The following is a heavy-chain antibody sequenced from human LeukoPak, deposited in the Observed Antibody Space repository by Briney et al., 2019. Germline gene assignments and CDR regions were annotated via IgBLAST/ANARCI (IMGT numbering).Heavy chain of an antibody. V-gene: IGHV4-30-4*08. CDR1: GGSISSSSYY. CDR3: ARALGFWSGSDY. J-gene: IGHJ4*02. D-gene: IGHD3-3*01. CDR2: IYYSGST. Sequence: SETLSLTCTVSGGSISSSSYYWGWIRQPPGKGLEWIGYIYYSGSTYYNPSLKSRVTMSVDTSKNQFSLKLSSVTAADTAVYYCARALGFWSGSDYWGQGTLVTVPS.